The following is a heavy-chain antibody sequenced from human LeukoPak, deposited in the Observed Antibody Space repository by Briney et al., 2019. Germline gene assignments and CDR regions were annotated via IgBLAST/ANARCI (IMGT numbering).Heavy chain of an antibody. CDR2: INWNGGST. CDR1: GFTFSNYA. D-gene: IGHD1-20*01. V-gene: IGHV3-20*04. Sequence: GGSLRLSCAASGFTFSNYAMSWVRQAPGKGLEWVSGINWNGGSTGYADSVKGRFTISRDNAKNSLYLQMNSLRAEDTAVYYCARDEYNWNVDAFDIWGQGTVVTVSS. J-gene: IGHJ3*02. CDR3: ARDEYNWNVDAFDI.